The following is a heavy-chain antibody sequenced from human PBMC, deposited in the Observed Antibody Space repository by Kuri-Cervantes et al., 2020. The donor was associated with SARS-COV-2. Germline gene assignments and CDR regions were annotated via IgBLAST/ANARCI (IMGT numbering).Heavy chain of an antibody. J-gene: IGHJ6*02. D-gene: IGHD3-22*01. CDR2: IYYSGST. Sequence: SETLSLTCTVSGGSISSYYWSWIRQPPGKGLEWIGYIYYSGSTKYNPSLKSRVTISVDTAKKQFSLKLRSVTAADTAVYYCARGPDYYGSSGYYPIWGQGTAVTVSS. CDR1: GGSISSYY. CDR3: ARGPDYYGSSGYYPI. V-gene: IGHV4-59*12.